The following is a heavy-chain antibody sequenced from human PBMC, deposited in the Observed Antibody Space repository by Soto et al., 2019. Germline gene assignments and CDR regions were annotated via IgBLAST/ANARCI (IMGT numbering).Heavy chain of an antibody. D-gene: IGHD3-22*01. Sequence: SETLSLTCTVSGGSISTSDYYWSWIRQPPGKGLEWVGYIYYSGSTYYNPSLKSRVTLSVDTSKNQFSLKLSSVTAADTALYYCARGDYYDSSGYLPYYYGMDVWGQGTTVT. V-gene: IGHV4-30-4*01. CDR3: ARGDYYDSSGYLPYYYGMDV. CDR2: IYYSGST. CDR1: GGSISTSDYY. J-gene: IGHJ6*02.